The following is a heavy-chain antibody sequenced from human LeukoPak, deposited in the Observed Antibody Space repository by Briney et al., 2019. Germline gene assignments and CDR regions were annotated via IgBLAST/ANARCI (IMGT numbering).Heavy chain of an antibody. Sequence: SETLSLTCAVYGGSLSGYYWSWTRQTPGKGLEWIGEIHPSGSSNYSPSLKSRVTISVDTSKNQFSLKLNSVTAADTAVYYCARGTDRSKLGYWGQGTLVTVSS. V-gene: IGHV4-34*01. CDR3: ARGTDRSKLGY. CDR2: IHPSGSS. CDR1: GGSLSGYY. J-gene: IGHJ4*02. D-gene: IGHD3-22*01.